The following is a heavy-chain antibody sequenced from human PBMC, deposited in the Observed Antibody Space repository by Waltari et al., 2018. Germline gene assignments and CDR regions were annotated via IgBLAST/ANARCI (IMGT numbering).Heavy chain of an antibody. CDR2: MNPNSGNT. D-gene: IGHD3-3*01. V-gene: IGHV1-8*03. CDR1: GYTFTSYD. J-gene: IGHJ3*02. CDR3: ARVPTRGRRYDFWSGYLVGDAFDI. Sequence: QVQLVQSGAEVKKPGASVKVSCKASGYTFTSYDINWVRQATGQGLEWMGWMNPNSGNTGYAQKFQGRVTITRNTSISTAYMELSSLRSEDTAVYYCARVPTRGRRYDFWSGYLVGDAFDIWGQGTMVTVSS.